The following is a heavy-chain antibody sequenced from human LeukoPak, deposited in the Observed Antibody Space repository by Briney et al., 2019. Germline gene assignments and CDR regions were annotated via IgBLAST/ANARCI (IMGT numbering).Heavy chain of an antibody. CDR3: ARDYGDLPFDY. CDR2: ISSSSSTI. D-gene: IGHD4-17*01. CDR1: GFTFSNYD. V-gene: IGHV3-48*04. J-gene: IGHJ4*02. Sequence: GGSLRLSCAASGFTFSNYDLNWVRQAPGKGLEWVSFISSSSSTIYYADSVKGRFTISRDNAQNSLYLQMNSLRAEDTAVYYCARDYGDLPFDYWGQGTLVTVSS.